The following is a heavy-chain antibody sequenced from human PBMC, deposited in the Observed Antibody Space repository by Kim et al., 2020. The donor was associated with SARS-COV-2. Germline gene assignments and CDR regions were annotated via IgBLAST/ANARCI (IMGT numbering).Heavy chain of an antibody. Sequence: SVKVSCKASGFTFTSSAVQWVRQARGQRLEWIGWIVVGSGNTNYAQKFQERVTITRDMSTSTAYMELSSLRSEDTAVYYCAAFFPPAVPASRFGNYFDYWGQGTLVTVSS. CDR1: GFTFTSSA. V-gene: IGHV1-58*01. CDR2: IVVGSGNT. J-gene: IGHJ4*02. CDR3: AAFFPPAVPASRFGNYFDY. D-gene: IGHD3-10*01.